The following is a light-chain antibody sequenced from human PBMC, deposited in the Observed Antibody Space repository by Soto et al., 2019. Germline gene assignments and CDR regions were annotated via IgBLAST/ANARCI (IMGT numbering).Light chain of an antibody. CDR2: AAS. J-gene: IGKJ2*01. CDR1: QSISSY. CDR3: QQSYSTPLYT. Sequence: DLQMTQSPSSLSASVGDRVTITCRASQSISSYLNWDQQKPGKAPKLLIYAASSLQSGVPSRFSGSGSGTDFTLTISSLQPEDFATYYCQQSYSTPLYTFGQGTQLEIK. V-gene: IGKV1-39*01.